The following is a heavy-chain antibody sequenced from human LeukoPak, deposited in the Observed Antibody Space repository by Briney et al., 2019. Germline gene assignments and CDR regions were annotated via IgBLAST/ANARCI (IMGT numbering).Heavy chain of an antibody. D-gene: IGHD3-9*01. J-gene: IGHJ4*02. V-gene: IGHV3-21*01. CDR2: ISSSSSYI. Sequence: GGSLRLSCAASGFTFSSYSMNWVRQAPGKGLEWVSSISSSSSYIYYADSVKGRFTISRDNAKNSLYLQKNSLRAEDTAVYYCARGYFDEYYFDYWGQGTLVTVSS. CDR1: GFTFSSYS. CDR3: ARGYFDEYYFDY.